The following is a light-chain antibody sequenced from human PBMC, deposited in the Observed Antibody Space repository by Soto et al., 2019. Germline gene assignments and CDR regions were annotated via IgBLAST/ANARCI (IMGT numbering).Light chain of an antibody. CDR1: QSIRSS. CDR2: GAS. V-gene: IGKV3-15*01. J-gene: IGKJ4*01. Sequence: EIVLTQSPGTLSLSPGERATLSCRASQSIRSSSLAWYQQKPGQAPRLLIYGASTRATDIPARFTGSGSGTEFTPTISSLQSEDFAVYYCQQYSNWPPVTFGGGTKVDIK. CDR3: QQYSNWPPVT.